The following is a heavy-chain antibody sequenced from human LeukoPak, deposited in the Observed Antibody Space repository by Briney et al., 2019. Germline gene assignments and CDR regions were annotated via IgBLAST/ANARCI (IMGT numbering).Heavy chain of an antibody. CDR3: ASQTFRGEYSY. D-gene: IGHD3-16*01. CDR2: INPNSGGT. V-gene: IGHV1-2*02. CDR1: GSTFTGYY. J-gene: IGHJ4*02. Sequence: GASVKVSCTASGSTFTGYYMHWVRQAPGQGLEWMGWINPNSGGTKYAQKFQGRVIMTRDTSISTVYMELSRLKSDDTAVYYCASQTFRGEYSYWGQGTLVTVSS.